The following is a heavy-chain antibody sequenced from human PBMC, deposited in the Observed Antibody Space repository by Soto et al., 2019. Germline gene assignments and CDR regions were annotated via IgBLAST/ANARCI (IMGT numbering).Heavy chain of an antibody. CDR3: AYLPCSGGSCYWFSFSGMDF. J-gene: IGHJ6*02. Sequence: QITLKESGPTLGKPKQPLTLTCTFSGFSLSTSGVGVAWIRQPPGKALEWLALIYWDDDKRYRPSLESRLTITKDTSKNQVVLTMTNMDSVDTATYYCAYLPCSGGSCYWFSFSGMDFWGQGTTVTVSS. CDR1: GFSLSTSGVG. D-gene: IGHD2-15*01. V-gene: IGHV2-5*02. CDR2: IYWDDDK.